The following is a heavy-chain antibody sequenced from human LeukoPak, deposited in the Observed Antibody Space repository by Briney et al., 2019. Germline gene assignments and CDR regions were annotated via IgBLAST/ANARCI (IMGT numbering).Heavy chain of an antibody. CDR1: GFTFSSYA. D-gene: IGHD2-15*01. J-gene: IGHJ4*02. V-gene: IGHV3-64*01. CDR3: AIDPLRELVVAFFDY. Sequence: GGSLRLSCAASGFTFSSYAMHWVRQAPGKGLEYVSAISSNGGSTYYANSVKGRFTISRDNSKNTLYLQMGSLRAEDMAVYYCAIDPLRELVVAFFDYWGQGTLVTVSS. CDR2: ISSNGGST.